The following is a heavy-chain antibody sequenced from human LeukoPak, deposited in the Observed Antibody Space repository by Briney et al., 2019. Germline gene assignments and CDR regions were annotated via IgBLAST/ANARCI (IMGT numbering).Heavy chain of an antibody. J-gene: IGHJ4*02. CDR1: GITFSNYN. Sequence: GGSLRLSCAAPGITFSNYNMNWVRQAPGKGLEWISSITSSSSYTFYADSVKGRFTISRDNAKNSLYLQMNSLRAEDTAVYYCARFSLVVGAMGYYFDYWGQGTLVTVSS. CDR3: ARFSLVVGAMGYYFDY. V-gene: IGHV3-21*06. D-gene: IGHD1-26*01. CDR2: ITSSSSYT.